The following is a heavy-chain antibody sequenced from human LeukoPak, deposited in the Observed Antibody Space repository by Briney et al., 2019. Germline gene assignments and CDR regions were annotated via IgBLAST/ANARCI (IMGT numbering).Heavy chain of an antibody. CDR3: ARGNPLVGEDY. J-gene: IGHJ4*02. CDR2: IYYSGST. D-gene: IGHD6-13*01. Sequence: SETLSLTCTVSGGSVSSGGYYWSWIRQHPGKGLEWIGYIYYSGSTYYNPSLKSRVAISVDTSKNQFSLKLSSVTAADTAVYYCARGNPLVGEDYWGQGTLVTVSS. CDR1: GGSVSSGGYY. V-gene: IGHV4-31*03.